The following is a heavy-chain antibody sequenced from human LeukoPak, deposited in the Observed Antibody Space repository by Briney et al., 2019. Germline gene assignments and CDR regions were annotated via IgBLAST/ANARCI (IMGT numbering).Heavy chain of an antibody. J-gene: IGHJ4*02. Sequence: SETLCLTCAVSGGSISSSNWWSWVRQPPGKGLEWIGEIYHSGSTNYNPSLKSRVTISVDKSKNQFSLKLTSVTAADTAVYYCVGAVGRFDSWGQGTLVTVSS. V-gene: IGHV4-4*02. CDR3: VGAVGRFDS. CDR2: IYHSGST. D-gene: IGHD1-26*01. CDR1: GGSISSSNW.